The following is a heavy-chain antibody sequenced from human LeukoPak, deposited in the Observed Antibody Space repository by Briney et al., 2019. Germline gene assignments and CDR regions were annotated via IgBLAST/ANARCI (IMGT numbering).Heavy chain of an antibody. V-gene: IGHV3-11*01. D-gene: IGHD3-10*01. CDR3: ARDRFYGSGSCCDY. CDR2: ISSSGSTI. Sequence: GGSLRLSCAASGFTFSDYYMSWIRQAPGKGLEWVSYISSSGSTIYYADSVKGRFTTSRDNAKNSLYLQMNSLRAEDTAVYYCARDRFYGSGSCCDYWGQGTLVTVSS. J-gene: IGHJ4*02. CDR1: GFTFSDYY.